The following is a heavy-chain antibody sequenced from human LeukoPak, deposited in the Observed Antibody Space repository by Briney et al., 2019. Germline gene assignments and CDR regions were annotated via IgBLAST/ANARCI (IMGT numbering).Heavy chain of an antibody. Sequence: PGGSLRLSCAASGFTFSSYGMHWVRQAPGKGLEWVAVIWYDGSNKYYADSVKGRFTISRDNSKNTLYLQMNSLRAEDTAVYYCAKDPSDRWSGSYVDYWGQGTLVTVSS. J-gene: IGHJ4*02. D-gene: IGHD1-26*01. CDR2: IWYDGSNK. V-gene: IGHV3-33*06. CDR3: AKDPSDRWSGSYVDY. CDR1: GFTFSSYG.